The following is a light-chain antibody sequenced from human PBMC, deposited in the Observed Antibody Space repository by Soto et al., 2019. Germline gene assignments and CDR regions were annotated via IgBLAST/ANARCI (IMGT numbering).Light chain of an antibody. Sequence: DIVMTQSPLSLPVTPGEPSSISCRSSQSLLHSNGYNYLDWYPQKPGQSPQLLIYLGSNRDSGVPDRFSGSGSGTDFTLKISRVEAEDVGVYYCMQGTHWPPITFGQGTRLEIK. CDR1: QSLLHSNGYNY. CDR3: MQGTHWPPIT. CDR2: LGS. V-gene: IGKV2-28*01. J-gene: IGKJ5*01.